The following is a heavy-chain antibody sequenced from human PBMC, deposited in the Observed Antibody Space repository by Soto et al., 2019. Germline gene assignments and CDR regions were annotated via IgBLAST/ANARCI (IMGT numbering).Heavy chain of an antibody. CDR1: GGSISSYY. D-gene: IGHD3-9*01. CDR3: ARSPHYDILTGYRWIPNFDY. V-gene: IGHV4-59*01. J-gene: IGHJ4*02. Sequence: SETLSLTCTVSGGSISSYYWSWIRQPPGKGLEWIGYIYYSGSTNYNPSLKSRVTISVDTSKNQFSLKLSSVTAADTAVYYCARSPHYDILTGYRWIPNFDYWGQGTLVTVSS. CDR2: IYYSGST.